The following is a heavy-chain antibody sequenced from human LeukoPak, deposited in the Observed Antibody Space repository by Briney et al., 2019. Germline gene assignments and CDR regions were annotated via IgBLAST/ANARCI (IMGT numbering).Heavy chain of an antibody. Sequence: PSETLSLTCTVSGGSISSYYWSWIRQPPGKGLEFIGYIYYSGSTNYNPSLKSRVTISVDTSKNQFSLKLRSVTAADTAVYYCARLSSGYFRLEYWGQGTMVTVSS. CDR3: ARLSSGYFRLEY. CDR2: IYYSGST. D-gene: IGHD6-19*01. CDR1: GGSISSYY. J-gene: IGHJ4*02. V-gene: IGHV4-59*08.